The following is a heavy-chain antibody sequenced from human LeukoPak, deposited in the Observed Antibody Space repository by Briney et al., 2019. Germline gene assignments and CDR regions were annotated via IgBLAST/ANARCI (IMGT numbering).Heavy chain of an antibody. CDR3: ARDNCGSPSCYDY. V-gene: IGHV3-33*05. J-gene: IGHJ4*02. D-gene: IGHD2-2*01. Sequence: PGGSLRLSCAASGFTFSNYGMHWVRQAPGKGLEWVAAIQYDGSKTYYADSVEGRLTISRDNSKNTVYLQMNSLRGEDTAVYYCARDNCGSPSCYDYWGQGTLVTVSS. CDR2: IQYDGSKT. CDR1: GFTFSNYG.